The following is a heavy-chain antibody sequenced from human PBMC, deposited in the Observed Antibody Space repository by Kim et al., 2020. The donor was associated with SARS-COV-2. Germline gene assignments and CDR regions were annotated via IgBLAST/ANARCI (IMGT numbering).Heavy chain of an antibody. CDR2: ISAYNGNT. Sequence: ASVKVSCKASGYTFTSYGISWVRQAPGQGLEWMGWISAYNGNTNYAQKLQGRVTMTTDTSTSTAYMELRSLRSDDTAVYYCARAYTYYVFWSGYPYGMDVWGQGTTVTVSS. CDR3: ARAYTYYVFWSGYPYGMDV. CDR1: GYTFTSYG. V-gene: IGHV1-18*01. J-gene: IGHJ6*02. D-gene: IGHD3-3*01.